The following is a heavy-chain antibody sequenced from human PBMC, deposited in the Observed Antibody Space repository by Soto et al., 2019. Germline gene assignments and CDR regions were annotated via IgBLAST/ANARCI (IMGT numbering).Heavy chain of an antibody. J-gene: IGHJ4*02. V-gene: IGHV4-59*08. CDR2: IYYSGST. CDR1: GGSISSYY. Sequence: QVQLQESGPGLVKPSETLSLTCTVSGGSISSYYWSWIRQPPGKGLEWIGYIYYSGSTNYNPSPKRRVTISVDTSKNQFSLKLSSVTAADTAVYYCARHETATSFAEHVDYWGQGTLVTVSS. CDR3: ARHETATSFAEHVDY. D-gene: IGHD3-10*01.